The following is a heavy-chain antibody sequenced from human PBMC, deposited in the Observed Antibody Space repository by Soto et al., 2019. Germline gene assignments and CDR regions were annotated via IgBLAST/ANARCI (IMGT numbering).Heavy chain of an antibody. CDR3: ARADCGGGCYSGGFNC. J-gene: IGHJ4*02. Sequence: SETLSLTCTVSGGSISSYYWNWIRQPPGKGLEWIGYVEFSGRTNYNPSLRSRLTISVDTSKNQFSLKLSSVTAADTAVYYCARADCGGGCYSGGFNCWGQGTLVTVSS. V-gene: IGHV4-59*01. CDR2: VEFSGRT. D-gene: IGHD2-21*02. CDR1: GGSISSYY.